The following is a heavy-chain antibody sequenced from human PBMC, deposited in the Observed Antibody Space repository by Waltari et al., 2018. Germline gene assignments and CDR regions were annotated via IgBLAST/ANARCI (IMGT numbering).Heavy chain of an antibody. Sequence: QVQLQESGPGLVKPSETLSLTCTVSGYSISSGYYWGWIRQPPGKGLEWIGSIYHSGSTYYNPSLKSRVTISVDTSKNQSSLKLSSVTAADTAVYYCARLNVYDFWSGYYTHFDYWGQGTLVTVSS. CDR2: IYHSGST. CDR1: GYSISSGYY. CDR3: ARLNVYDFWSGYYTHFDY. V-gene: IGHV4-38-2*02. D-gene: IGHD3-3*01. J-gene: IGHJ4*02.